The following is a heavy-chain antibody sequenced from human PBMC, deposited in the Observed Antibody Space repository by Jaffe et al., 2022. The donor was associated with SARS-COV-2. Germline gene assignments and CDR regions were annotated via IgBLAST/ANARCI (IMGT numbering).Heavy chain of an antibody. V-gene: IGHV4-39*01. Sequence: QLQLQESGPGLVKPSETLSLTCTVSGGSISSSSYYWGWIRQPPGKGLEWIGSIYYSGSTYYNPSLKSRVTISVDTSKNQFSLKLSSVTAADTAVYYCARRYYYDSSAWLPSMDVWGQGTTVTVSS. CDR1: GGSISSSSYY. J-gene: IGHJ6*02. D-gene: IGHD3-22*01. CDR3: ARRYYYDSSAWLPSMDV. CDR2: IYYSGST.